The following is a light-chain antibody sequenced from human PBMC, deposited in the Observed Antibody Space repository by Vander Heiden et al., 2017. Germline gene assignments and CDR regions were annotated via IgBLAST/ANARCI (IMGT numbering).Light chain of an antibody. CDR3: CSYAGSTTYA. CDR2: EVS. J-gene: IGLJ1*01. Sequence: QSDLTQPASVSGSPGPSITISCNGTGGDVVNHNFVSWYQQHPGKAPKLMIYEVSNRPSGISNRFSGSKSGNTASLTISGLQAEDEADYYCCSYAGSTTYAFGIGTKVTVL. CDR1: GGDVVNHNF. V-gene: IGLV2-23*02.